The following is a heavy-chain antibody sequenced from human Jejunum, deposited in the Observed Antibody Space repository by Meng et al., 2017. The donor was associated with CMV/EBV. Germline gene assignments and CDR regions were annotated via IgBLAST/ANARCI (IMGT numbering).Heavy chain of an antibody. D-gene: IGHD1-14*01. J-gene: IGHJ5*02. V-gene: IGHV3-74*01. Sequence: TFSPYSKNGVRQAPSKGLEWVSRINHDGSYIIYADSVKGRFTISRDNAKNTLYLQIDTLRAEDTAVYYCVRENGPDASRGNRFDPWGQGTRVTVSS. CDR2: INHDGSYI. CDR3: VRENGPDASRGNRFDP. CDR1: TFSPYS.